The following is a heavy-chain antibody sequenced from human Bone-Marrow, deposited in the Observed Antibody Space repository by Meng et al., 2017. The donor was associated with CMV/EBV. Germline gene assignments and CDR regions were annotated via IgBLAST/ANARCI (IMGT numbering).Heavy chain of an antibody. D-gene: IGHD1-14*01. CDR2: ISYDGSNK. J-gene: IGHJ6*02. CDR3: ARDRQRITRNVYYYYGMDV. V-gene: IGHV3-30*04. CDR1: GFTFSSYA. Sequence: GESLKISCAASGFTFSSYAMHWVRQAPGKGLEWVAVISYDGSNKYYADSVKGRFTISRDNSKNTLYLQMNSLRAEDTAVYYCARDRQRITRNVYYYYGMDVWGQGTTVTVSS.